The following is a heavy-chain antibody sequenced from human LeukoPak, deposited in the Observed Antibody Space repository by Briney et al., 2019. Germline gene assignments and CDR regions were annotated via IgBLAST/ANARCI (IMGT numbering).Heavy chain of an antibody. D-gene: IGHD1-26*01. CDR1: GYSFTTYW. CDR2: IYPGDSDT. J-gene: IGHJ4*02. V-gene: IGHV5-51*01. Sequence: GESLKISCKASGYSFTTYWIGWVRQMPGKGLEWMGIIYPGDSDTRYSPSFQGQVTISADKSISTAYLQWSSLKASDTAMYYCARGIVGATTRFDYWGQGTLVTVSS. CDR3: ARGIVGATTRFDY.